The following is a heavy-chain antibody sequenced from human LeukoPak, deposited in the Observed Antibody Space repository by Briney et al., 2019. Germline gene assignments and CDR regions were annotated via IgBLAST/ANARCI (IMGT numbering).Heavy chain of an antibody. CDR3: ARVVSVGATSDY. CDR2: VQQEGSEK. Sequence: GGSLRLSCAASGFTFNSYWMSWVRQAPGKGLEWVANVQQEGSEKYYLDSVKGRFTISRDNAKNSVYLQMNSLRAEDTAVYYCARVVSVGATSDYWGQGTLVTVSS. D-gene: IGHD1-26*01. CDR1: GFTFNSYW. J-gene: IGHJ4*02. V-gene: IGHV3-7*01.